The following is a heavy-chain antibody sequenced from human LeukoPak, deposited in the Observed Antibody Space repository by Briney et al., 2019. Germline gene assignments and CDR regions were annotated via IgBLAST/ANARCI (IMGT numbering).Heavy chain of an antibody. CDR3: ASMGELRVDYFDY. CDR2: IIPILGIA. CDR1: GDTVSIYA. V-gene: IGHV1-69*04. Sequence: ASVKVSCKASGDTVSIYAISWVRQAPGQGLEWMGRIIPILGIANYAQKFQGRVTITADKSTSTAYMELSSLRSEDTAVYYCASMGELRVDYFDYWGQGTLVTVSS. J-gene: IGHJ4*02. D-gene: IGHD3-16*01.